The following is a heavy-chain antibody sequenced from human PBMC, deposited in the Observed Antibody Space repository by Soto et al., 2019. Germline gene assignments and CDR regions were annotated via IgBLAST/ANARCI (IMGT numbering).Heavy chain of an antibody. Sequence: QVQLVESGGGVVQPGRSLRLSCAASGFTLSDYTMHWVRQPPGKGRAWVAVISYDGKNERYTDPVKGRFTVSRDNSKSTVYLQMNSLKSEDTAVYYCARDGYSGRSDGFDIWGQGTMVTVSS. D-gene: IGHD1-26*01. V-gene: IGHV3-30*04. CDR1: GFTLSDYT. CDR3: ARDGYSGRSDGFDI. J-gene: IGHJ3*02. CDR2: ISYDGKNE.